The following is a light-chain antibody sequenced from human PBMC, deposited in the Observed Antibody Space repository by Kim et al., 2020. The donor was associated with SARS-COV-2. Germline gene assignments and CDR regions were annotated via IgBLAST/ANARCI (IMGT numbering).Light chain of an antibody. Sequence: LAPGERATLSCRASQSVSSSYLAWYQQKPGQAPRLLIYGASSRATGIPDRFSGSGSGTDFTLTISRLEPEDFAVYYCQQYGSSPATFGQGTKLEIK. J-gene: IGKJ2*01. V-gene: IGKV3-20*01. CDR1: QSVSSSY. CDR3: QQYGSSPAT. CDR2: GAS.